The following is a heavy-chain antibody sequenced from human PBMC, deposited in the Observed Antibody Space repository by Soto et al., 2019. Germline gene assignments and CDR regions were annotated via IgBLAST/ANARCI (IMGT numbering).Heavy chain of an antibody. D-gene: IGHD2-8*02. CDR1: GGTFSGYY. J-gene: IGHJ4*02. V-gene: IGHV4-34*01. CDR3: ARDKITGLFDY. CDR2: INHSGST. Sequence: PSETLSLTCAVYGGTFSGYYWTWIRQPPGTGLEWIGEINHSGSTNYNPSLKSRVTISVDTSKNQFSLKLTSVTAADTAVYYCARDKITGLFDYWGQGTLVTVSS.